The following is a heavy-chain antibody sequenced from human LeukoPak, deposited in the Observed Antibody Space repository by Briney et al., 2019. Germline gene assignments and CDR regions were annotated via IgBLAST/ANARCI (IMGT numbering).Heavy chain of an antibody. CDR3: AKDSPVSGDHYSPFDY. D-gene: IGHD4-11*01. J-gene: IGHJ4*02. Sequence: GGSLSLSCAASGFTLSSHAMSWVHQDPGMGLEWVAAISRSGTNTYYVDSVKGRFTISRDSSKNTLHLQMDSLRAEDTAVYYCAKDSPVSGDHYSPFDYWGQGTLVTVSS. V-gene: IGHV3-23*01. CDR2: ISRSGTNT. CDR1: GFTLSSHA.